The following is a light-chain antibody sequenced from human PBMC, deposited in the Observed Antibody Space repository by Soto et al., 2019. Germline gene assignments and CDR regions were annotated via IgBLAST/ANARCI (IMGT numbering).Light chain of an antibody. CDR2: DAS. CDR3: QQYYNWTRT. V-gene: IGKV3-11*01. J-gene: IGKJ1*01. Sequence: EIVLTQSPATLSLSPGERATLSCRASQSVGSYLAWYQQKPGQAPRLXIYDASNRAAGVPARFSGSGAETEFTRTIRSLQSEDFAVYYCQQYYNWTRTFGQGTQVDIK. CDR1: QSVGSY.